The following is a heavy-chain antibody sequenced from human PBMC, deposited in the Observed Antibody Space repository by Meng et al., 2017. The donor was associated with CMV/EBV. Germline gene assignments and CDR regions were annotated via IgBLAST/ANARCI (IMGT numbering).Heavy chain of an antibody. D-gene: IGHD2-8*01. J-gene: IGHJ4*02. CDR2: IKQDGSEK. CDR1: RFTFSSYW. Sequence: GGSLRLSCAASRFTFSSYWMSWVRQAPGKGLEWVANIKQDGSEKYYVDSVKGRFTISRDNGKNSVYLQMNSLRAEDTAVYYCARDSGRMNYWGQGTLVTVSS. CDR3: ARDSGRMNY. V-gene: IGHV3-7*01.